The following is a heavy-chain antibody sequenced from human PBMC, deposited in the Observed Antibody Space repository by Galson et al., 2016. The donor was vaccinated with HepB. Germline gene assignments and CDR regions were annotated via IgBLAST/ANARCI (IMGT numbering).Heavy chain of an antibody. CDR3: GRDGTGPSSAWGIADY. V-gene: IGHV3-7*03. D-gene: IGHD6-19*01. CDR1: GFTFENYW. J-gene: IGHJ4*02. CDR2: IKEDGSQK. Sequence: SLRLSCAATGFTFENYWMSWVRQAPGKGLEWVADIKEDGSQKYYLDSVKGRLTISRDNAKNSLFLQMNSLVVEDTAVYYCGRDGTGPSSAWGIADYWGQGTLVTVSS.